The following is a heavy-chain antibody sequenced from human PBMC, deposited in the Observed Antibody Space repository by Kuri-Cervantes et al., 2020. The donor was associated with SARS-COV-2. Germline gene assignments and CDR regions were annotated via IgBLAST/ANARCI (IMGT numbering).Heavy chain of an antibody. D-gene: IGHD3-16*01. V-gene: IGHV1-69*13. CDR3: AMLPRPRNAFDI. J-gene: IGHJ3*02. CDR2: IISIFGTA. Sequence: SVKVSCRASGGTFSSYAISWVRQAPGQGLEWMGGIISIFGTANYAQKFQGRVTITADESTSTAYMELSSLRSEDTAVYYCAMLPRPRNAFDIWGQGTMVTVSS. CDR1: GGTFSSYA.